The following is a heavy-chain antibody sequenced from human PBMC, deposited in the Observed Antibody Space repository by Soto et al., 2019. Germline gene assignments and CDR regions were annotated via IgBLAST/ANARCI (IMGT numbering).Heavy chain of an antibody. V-gene: IGHV3-23*01. CDR3: AKRNSD. CDR2: ISGSGSST. Sequence: EVQLLESGGGLVQPGGSLRLSCAASGFTFSTYAMTWVRQAPGKGLEWVSSISGSGSSTFYADSVRGRFTISRDNSKNALYLQMNSLRAEDTATYYCAKRNSDWGQGTLVTVSS. CDR1: GFTFSTYA. J-gene: IGHJ4*02. D-gene: IGHD4-4*01.